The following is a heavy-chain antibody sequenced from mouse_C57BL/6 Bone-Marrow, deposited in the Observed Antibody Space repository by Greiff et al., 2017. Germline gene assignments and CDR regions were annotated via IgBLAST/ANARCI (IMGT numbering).Heavy chain of an antibody. Sequence: EVQLQQSGPELVKPGASVQMSCKASGYTFTDYTMHWVKPSHGKSLEWIGYLNPHNGGTSYNQKFKGKATLTVNKSSSTAYMELRSLTSEDSAVYYCARSRGGYLAYWGQGTLVTVSA. J-gene: IGHJ3*01. V-gene: IGHV1-22*01. CDR1: GYTFTDYT. CDR3: ARSRGGYLAY. CDR2: LNPHNGGT. D-gene: IGHD2-14*01.